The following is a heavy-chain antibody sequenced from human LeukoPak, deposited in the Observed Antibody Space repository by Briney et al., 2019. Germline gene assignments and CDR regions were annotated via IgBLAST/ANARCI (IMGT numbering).Heavy chain of an antibody. CDR3: ARAGDSSGFYYYYYYMDV. D-gene: IGHD3-22*01. Sequence: GGSLRLSCAASGFTVSSNYMSCVRQAPGKGLEWVSVIYSGGSTYYAASVKGRFTISRDNSKNTLYLQMNSLRAEDTAVYYCARAGDSSGFYYYYYYMDVWGKGTTVTVSS. V-gene: IGHV3-53*01. CDR2: IYSGGST. J-gene: IGHJ6*03. CDR1: GFTVSSNY.